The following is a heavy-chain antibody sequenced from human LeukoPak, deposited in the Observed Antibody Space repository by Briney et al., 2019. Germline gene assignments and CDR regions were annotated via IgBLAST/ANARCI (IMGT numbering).Heavy chain of an antibody. D-gene: IGHD4-17*01. CDR1: GGSISSYY. CDR2: INHSGST. CDR3: ATTATLRY. Sequence: SETLSLTCTVSGGSISSYYWSWIRQPPGKGLEWIGEINHSGSTNYNPSLKSRVTISVDTSKNQFSLKLSSVTAADTAVYYCATTATLRYWGQGTLVNVSS. V-gene: IGHV4-34*01. J-gene: IGHJ4*02.